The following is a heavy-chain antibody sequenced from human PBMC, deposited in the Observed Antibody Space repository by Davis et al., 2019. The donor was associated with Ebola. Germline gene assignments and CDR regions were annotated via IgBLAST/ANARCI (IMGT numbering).Heavy chain of an antibody. Sequence: GGSLRLSCTDSVITFSSYAMTWVRQAPGKGLEWVSAISGSDGNTYYADSVKGRFTISRDKSKKTVYLQMSSLRAEDTAVYYCAKVYWGPHDLLDYWGQGTLVTVSS. CDR1: VITFSSYA. CDR2: ISGSDGNT. CDR3: AKVYWGPHDLLDY. D-gene: IGHD7-27*01. V-gene: IGHV3-23*01. J-gene: IGHJ4*02.